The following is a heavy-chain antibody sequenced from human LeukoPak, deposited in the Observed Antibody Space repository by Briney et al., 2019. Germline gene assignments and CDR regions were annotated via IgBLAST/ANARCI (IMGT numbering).Heavy chain of an antibody. D-gene: IGHD2-2*01. CDR3: ASCYTTTCYGHMNV. Sequence: SETLSLTCTVSGGSISIYYWSWIRQPPGEGLEWIGYVHYSGSTDYNPPLKSRATISVDTSKNQLSLNLTPVTAADTAVYFCASCYTTTCYGHMNVWGKGTTVTVSS. CDR1: GGSISIYY. J-gene: IGHJ6*03. CDR2: VHYSGST. V-gene: IGHV4-59*12.